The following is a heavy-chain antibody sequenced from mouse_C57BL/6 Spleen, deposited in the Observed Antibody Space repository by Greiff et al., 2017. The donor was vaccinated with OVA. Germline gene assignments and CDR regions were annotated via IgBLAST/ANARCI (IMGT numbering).Heavy chain of an antibody. CDR3: ARLSYGNWGFAY. V-gene: IGHV1-18*01. D-gene: IGHD2-1*01. J-gene: IGHJ3*01. CDR2: INPNNGGT. Sequence: SGPELVKPGASVKIPCKASGYTFTDYNMDWVKQSHGKSLEWIGDINPNNGGTIYNQKFKGKATLTVDKSSSTAYMELRSLTSEDTAVYYCARLSYGNWGFAYWGQGTLVTVSA. CDR1: GYTFTDYN.